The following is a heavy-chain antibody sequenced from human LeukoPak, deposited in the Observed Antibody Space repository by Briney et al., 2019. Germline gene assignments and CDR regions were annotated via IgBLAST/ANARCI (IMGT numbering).Heavy chain of an antibody. CDR1: GGSFSGYY. V-gene: IGHV4-34*01. Sequence: SETLSLTCAVYGGSFSGYYWSWIRQPPGKGLEWIGEINHSGSTNYNPSLKSRVTISVDTPKNQFSLKLSSVTAADTAVYYCARELSYYDFWSGFTQANNWFDPWGQGTLVTVSS. CDR3: ARELSYYDFWSGFTQANNWFDP. J-gene: IGHJ5*02. CDR2: INHSGST. D-gene: IGHD3-3*01.